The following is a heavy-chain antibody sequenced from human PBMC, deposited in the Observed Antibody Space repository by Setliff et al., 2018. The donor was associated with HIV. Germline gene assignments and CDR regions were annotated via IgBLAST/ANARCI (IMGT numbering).Heavy chain of an antibody. CDR3: VMFSASFG. V-gene: IGHV3-74*03. CDR1: GFTFISYW. D-gene: IGHD3-16*01. J-gene: IGHJ4*02. Sequence: PGGSLRLSCAASGFTFISYWMNWVRQVPGKGLVWVSRINNDGTNTKYADSVKGRFSISRDNAKNTLYLQMNGLRGEDTAVYYCVMFSASFGWGQGTQVTVSS. CDR2: INNDGTNT.